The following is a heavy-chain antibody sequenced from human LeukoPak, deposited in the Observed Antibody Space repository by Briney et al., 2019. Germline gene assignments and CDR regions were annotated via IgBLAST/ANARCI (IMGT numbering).Heavy chain of an antibody. CDR3: ARGGSSDVTLGDYFDY. Sequence: SVKLSCKASGGTFSSYAISWVRQAPGQGLEWMGGIIPIFGTANYAQKFQGRVTITTDESPSTAYMELSSLRSEDTAVYYCARGGSSDVTLGDYFDYWGQGTLVTVSS. CDR1: GGTFSSYA. V-gene: IGHV1-69*05. D-gene: IGHD2-15*01. CDR2: IIPIFGTA. J-gene: IGHJ4*02.